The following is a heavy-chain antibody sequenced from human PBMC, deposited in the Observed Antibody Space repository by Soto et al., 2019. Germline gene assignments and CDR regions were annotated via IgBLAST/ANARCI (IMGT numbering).Heavy chain of an antibody. V-gene: IGHV1-46*03. CDR2: MNPSGGVT. CDR1: GYTFTDYY. Sequence: QVQLVQSGAEVKKPGASVRISCKASGYTFTDYYLHWVRQAPGQGLEWMGIMNPSGGVTSYAQKFPGRVAVTSDTSTSTVYRQLSSLRSEDTAVYSCARSEAVPTTTYYYWYIDVWGKGTTVTVSS. D-gene: IGHD2-2*01. J-gene: IGHJ6*03. CDR3: ARSEAVPTTTYYYWYIDV.